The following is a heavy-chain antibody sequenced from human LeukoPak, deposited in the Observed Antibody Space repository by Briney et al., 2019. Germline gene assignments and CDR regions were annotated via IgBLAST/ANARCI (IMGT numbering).Heavy chain of an antibody. CDR1: GGSISSGGYY. Sequence: PSETLSLTCTVSGGSISSGGYYWSWIRQPPGKGLEWIGEINHSGSTNYNPSLKSRVTISVDTSKNQFSLKLSSVTAADTAVYYCARGPSWTMIVVVKRGYFDYWGQGTLVTVSS. D-gene: IGHD3-22*01. CDR3: ARGPSWTMIVVVKRGYFDY. V-gene: IGHV4-39*07. J-gene: IGHJ4*02. CDR2: INHSGST.